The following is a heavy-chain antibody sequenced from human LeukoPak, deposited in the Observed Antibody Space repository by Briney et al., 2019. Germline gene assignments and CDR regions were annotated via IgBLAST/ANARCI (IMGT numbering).Heavy chain of an antibody. V-gene: IGHV3-30-3*01. CDR2: ISYDGSNK. Sequence: PGGSLRLSCAASGFTFSSYAMHWVRQAPGKGLGWVAVISYDGSNKYYADSVKGRFTISRDNSKNTLYLQMNSLRAEDTAVYYCARGGWFGELSGWFDPWGQGTLVTVSS. CDR1: GFTFSSYA. CDR3: ARGGWFGELSGWFDP. D-gene: IGHD3-10*01. J-gene: IGHJ5*02.